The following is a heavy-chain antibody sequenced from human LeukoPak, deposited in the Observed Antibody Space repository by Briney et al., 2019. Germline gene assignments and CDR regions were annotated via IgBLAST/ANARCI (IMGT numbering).Heavy chain of an antibody. D-gene: IGHD2-2*01. CDR3: ARGLGYCTSTTCLLPFDY. Sequence: GGSLRLSCAASGFTVSTYYMTWVRQAPGKGLECVSVIYSGGSTYYADSVKGRFTVSRDNSKNTLYLQMNSLGAEDTAMYYCARGLGYCTSTTCLLPFDYWGQGTLVTVSS. CDR1: GFTVSTYY. V-gene: IGHV3-53*01. CDR2: IYSGGST. J-gene: IGHJ4*02.